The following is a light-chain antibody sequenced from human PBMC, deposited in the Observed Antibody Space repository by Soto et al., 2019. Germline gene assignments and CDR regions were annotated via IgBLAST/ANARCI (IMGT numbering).Light chain of an antibody. CDR3: QQLHSYPIT. CDR1: QGISNY. J-gene: IGKJ5*01. V-gene: IGKV1-9*01. CDR2: AAS. Sequence: DIQMTQSPSSLSASVGDRVTISSRASQGISNYLAWYQQKPGKVPKLLIYAASTLYTGVPSRFSGSESGAVFTLTISSLQPEDFATYYCQQLHSYPITFGQGTRLEIK.